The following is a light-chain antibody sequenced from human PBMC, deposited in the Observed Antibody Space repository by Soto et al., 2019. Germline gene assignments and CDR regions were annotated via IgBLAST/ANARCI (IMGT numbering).Light chain of an antibody. Sequence: EIVLTQSPGTLSLSPGERATLSCRASQSVSSSYLAWYQQKPGQAPRLLIYGASSRATGIPDRFSGSGSGTDFTLTISILEPEDFAVYYCQQYGSSPYTFGQGTKLVIK. CDR2: GAS. CDR1: QSVSSSY. V-gene: IGKV3-20*01. CDR3: QQYGSSPYT. J-gene: IGKJ2*01.